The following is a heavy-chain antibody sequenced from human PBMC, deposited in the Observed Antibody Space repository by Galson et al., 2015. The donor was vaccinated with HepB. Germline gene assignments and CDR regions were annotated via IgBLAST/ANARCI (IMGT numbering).Heavy chain of an antibody. CDR1: GFTFSSYW. J-gene: IGHJ5*02. CDR3: ASVYSSSWYPWIAP. CDR2: VDFDGSGT. D-gene: IGHD6-13*01. Sequence: SLRLSCAASGFTFSSYWMHWVRQAPGKGLVWVSRVDFDGSGTSYADSVKGRFTISRNNAKNTLYLQMNSLRAEDTAVYYCASVYSSSWYPWIAPWGQGTLVTVSS. V-gene: IGHV3-74*01.